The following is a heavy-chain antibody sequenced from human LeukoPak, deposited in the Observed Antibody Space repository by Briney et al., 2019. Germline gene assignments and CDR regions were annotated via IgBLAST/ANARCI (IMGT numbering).Heavy chain of an antibody. V-gene: IGHV3-30-3*01. D-gene: IGHD6-19*01. Sequence: GGSLRLSCAASGFTFSSYAMHWVRQAPGKGLEWVAVISYDGSNKYYADSVKGRFTISRDNSKNTLYLQMNSLRAEDTAVYYCARDCGIAVAGRKTQGAFDIWGQGTMVTVSS. CDR3: ARDCGIAVAGRKTQGAFDI. CDR2: ISYDGSNK. CDR1: GFTFSSYA. J-gene: IGHJ3*02.